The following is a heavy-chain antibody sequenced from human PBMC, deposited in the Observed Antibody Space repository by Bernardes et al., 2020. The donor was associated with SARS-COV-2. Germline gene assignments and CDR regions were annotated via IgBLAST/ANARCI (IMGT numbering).Heavy chain of an antibody. CDR2: IKPDGSEK. CDR3: ARDLITMIQGVPFDY. CDR1: GFSINTYW. J-gene: IGHJ4*02. Sequence: GGSLRLSRAASGFSINTYWMSWVRQAPGKGLEWVANIKPDGSEKYYVDSVKGRFSISRDNAKNSLFLQMNSLRAEDTAVYYCARDLITMIQGVPFDYWGQGTLVTVSS. D-gene: IGHD3-10*01. V-gene: IGHV3-7*03.